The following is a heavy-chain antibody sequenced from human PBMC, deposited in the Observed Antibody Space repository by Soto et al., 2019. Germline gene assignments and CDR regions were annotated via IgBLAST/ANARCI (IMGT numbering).Heavy chain of an antibody. CDR2: INDSGST. J-gene: IGHJ5*02. CDR1: GGSFSGFY. D-gene: IGHD5-12*01. Sequence: QVQLQPWGAGQLKPLETLSLTCAVYGGSFSGFYWSWIRQSPGKGLEWIGEINDSGSTNYNPSLKSRVTISVDTSKNQFSLKLSSVTAADTAVYYCTRGAGRGAWGQGTLVTVSS. V-gene: IGHV4-34*01. CDR3: TRGAGRGA.